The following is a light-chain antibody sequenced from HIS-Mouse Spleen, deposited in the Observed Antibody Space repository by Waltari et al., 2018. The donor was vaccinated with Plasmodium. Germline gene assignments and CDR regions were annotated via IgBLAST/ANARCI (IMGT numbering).Light chain of an antibody. J-gene: IGLJ3*02. CDR1: ALPQKY. CDR3: YSTDSSGNHRV. Sequence: SYELPPPPSVSVSPGQPARITFSGDALPQKYSSWYQQKSGQAPVLVIYEDSKRPSGIPERFSGSSSGTMATLTISGAQVEDEADYYCYSTDSSGNHRVFGGGTKLTVL. CDR2: EDS. V-gene: IGLV3-10*01.